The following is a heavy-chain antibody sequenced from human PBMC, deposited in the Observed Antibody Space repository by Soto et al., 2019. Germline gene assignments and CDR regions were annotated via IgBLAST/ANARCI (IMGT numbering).Heavy chain of an antibody. J-gene: IGHJ4*02. CDR3: AREHPEYRTGPLFDY. Sequence: PSETLSLTCTVSGGSISSGGYYWRWIRQHPGKGLEWIGYIYYSGSTYYNPSLKSRVTISVDTSKNQFSLKLSSVTAADTAVYYCAREHPEYRTGPLFDYWGQGTLVTVSS. D-gene: IGHD3-9*01. V-gene: IGHV4-31*03. CDR2: IYYSGST. CDR1: GGSISSGGYY.